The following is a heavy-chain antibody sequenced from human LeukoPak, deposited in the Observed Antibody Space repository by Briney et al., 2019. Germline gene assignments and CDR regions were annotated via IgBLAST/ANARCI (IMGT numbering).Heavy chain of an antibody. CDR1: GFTVSSNY. CDR2: MYSGGST. CDR3: ARVPSDSSSSYDY. D-gene: IGHD6-6*01. V-gene: IGHV3-53*01. J-gene: IGHJ4*02. Sequence: GGSLRLSCAASGFTVSSNYMSWVRQAPGKGLEWVSVMYSGGSTYYADSVKGRFTISRDNSKNTLYLQMNSLRAEDTAVYYCARVPSDSSSSYDYWGQGTLVTVSS.